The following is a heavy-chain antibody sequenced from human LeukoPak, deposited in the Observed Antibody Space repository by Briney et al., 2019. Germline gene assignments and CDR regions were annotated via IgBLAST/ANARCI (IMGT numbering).Heavy chain of an antibody. V-gene: IGHV3-9*01. J-gene: IGHJ4*02. D-gene: IGHD6-19*01. CDR2: ISWSSGSI. CDR3: AKDMGYSSGWTGFDY. CDR1: GFTFDDYA. Sequence: GRSLRLSCAASGFTFDDYAMHWVRQAPGKGLEWVSGISWSSGSIGYADSVKGRFTISRDNAKNSLYLQMNSLRAEDTALYYCAKDMGYSSGWTGFDYWGQGTLVTVSS.